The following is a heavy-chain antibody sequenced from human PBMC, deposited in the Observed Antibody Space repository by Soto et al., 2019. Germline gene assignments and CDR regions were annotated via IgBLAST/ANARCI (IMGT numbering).Heavy chain of an antibody. D-gene: IGHD3-3*01. J-gene: IGHJ6*01. V-gene: IGHV3-7*01. CDR1: GQTFNRYW. CDR2: IKQDGSEE. Sequence: DVQLAESGGGLVQPGGSLRLSCVASGQTFNRYWMSWVRQAPGKGLEWVANIKQDGSEEYYVDSVMGRFTISRDNAKKSLYLQMNSLRAEDTATYYCVITHFDSRSFNFYGMDVWGQGTTVTLSS. CDR3: VITHFDSRSFNFYGMDV.